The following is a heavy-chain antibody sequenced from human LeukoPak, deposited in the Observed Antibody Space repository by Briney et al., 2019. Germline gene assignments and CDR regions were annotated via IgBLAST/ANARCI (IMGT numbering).Heavy chain of an antibody. J-gene: IGHJ6*02. Sequence: GGSLRLSCAASGFTFSSYVMHRVRQAPGKGLEWVAVISYDGSKKYYADSVKGRFTISRDNSKNTLYLQMNSLRAEDTAVYYCARPLVVVMYYGMDVWGQGATVTVSS. CDR3: ARPLVVVMYYGMDV. D-gene: IGHD3-22*01. V-gene: IGHV3-30-3*01. CDR2: ISYDGSKK. CDR1: GFTFSSYV.